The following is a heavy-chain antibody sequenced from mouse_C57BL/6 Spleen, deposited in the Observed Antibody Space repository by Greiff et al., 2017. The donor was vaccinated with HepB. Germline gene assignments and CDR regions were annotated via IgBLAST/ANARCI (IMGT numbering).Heavy chain of an antibody. V-gene: IGHV5-6*01. CDR1: GFTFSSYG. D-gene: IGHD1-1*01. Sequence: EVQRVESGGDLVKPGGSLKLSCAASGFTFSSYGMSWVRQTPDKRLEWVATISSGGSYTYYPDSVKGRFTISRDNAKNTLYLQMSSLKSEDTAMYYCARDRITTVVARYFDVWGTGTTVTVSS. CDR2: ISSGGSYT. J-gene: IGHJ1*03. CDR3: ARDRITTVVARYFDV.